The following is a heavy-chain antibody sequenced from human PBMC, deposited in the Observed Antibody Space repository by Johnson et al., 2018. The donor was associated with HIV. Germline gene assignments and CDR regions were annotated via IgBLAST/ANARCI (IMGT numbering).Heavy chain of an antibody. CDR3: AKDTTFSSSHAFDI. J-gene: IGHJ3*02. Sequence: VQLVESGGALFQPGGPLSPSCPPSGSPSGPSAMPWVPHPTGKRLEWVPGIPTPGDTSYAAPVTARFTISRENAKNSLYLQLNSLRAGDTALYYCAKDTTFSSSHAFDIWGQGTRVTVSS. CDR2: IPTPGDT. D-gene: IGHD6-6*01. V-gene: IGHV3-13*01. CDR1: GSPSGPSA.